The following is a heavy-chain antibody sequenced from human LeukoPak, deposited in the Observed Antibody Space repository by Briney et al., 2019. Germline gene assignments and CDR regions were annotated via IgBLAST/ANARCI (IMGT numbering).Heavy chain of an antibody. CDR2: ISYSGSA. CDR1: GGSISGYY. Sequence: SETLSLTCTVSGGSISGYYWIWIRQPPGEGLEWFGYISYSGSADYNPSLKSRVTISVDASENNFSLNVICVSAADTAVYYCARGATATPSYYYYGMDVWGQGTTVTDSS. D-gene: IGHD1-26*01. J-gene: IGHJ6*02. CDR3: ARGATATPSYYYYGMDV. V-gene: IGHV4-59*12.